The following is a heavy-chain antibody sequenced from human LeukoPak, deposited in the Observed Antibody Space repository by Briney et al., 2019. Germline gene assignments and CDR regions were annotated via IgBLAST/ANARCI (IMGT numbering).Heavy chain of an antibody. CDR1: GYTFTSYG. J-gene: IGHJ5*02. CDR3: ARESSGWTGGLNWFDP. Sequence: GASVKVSCKASGYTFTSYGISWVRQAPGQGLEWMGWISAYNGNTNYAQKLQGRVTMTTDTSTSTAYMELRSLRSDDTAVYYCARESSGWTGGLNWFDPWGQGTLVTVSS. CDR2: ISAYNGNT. D-gene: IGHD6-19*01. V-gene: IGHV1-18*01.